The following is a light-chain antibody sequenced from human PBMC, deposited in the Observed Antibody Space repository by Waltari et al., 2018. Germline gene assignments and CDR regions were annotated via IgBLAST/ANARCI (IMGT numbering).Light chain of an antibody. CDR1: RSTIGSNT. CDR2: ADK. J-gene: IGLJ2*01. V-gene: IGLV1-44*01. Sequence: QSVLTQAPSASGTPGQRVTISCSGSRSTIGSNTVNWYQQVPGTAPKPLIYADKQRPSGVPGRFSGSRSGTSASLAISGLQSEDEADYYCAAWDDSLEGPLFGGGTKLTVL. CDR3: AAWDDSLEGPL.